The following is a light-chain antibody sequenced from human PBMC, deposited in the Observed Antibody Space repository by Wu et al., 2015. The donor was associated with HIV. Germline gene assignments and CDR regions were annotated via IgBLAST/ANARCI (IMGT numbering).Light chain of an antibody. J-gene: IGKJ5*01. CDR2: DAS. Sequence: AIQLTQSPSSLSASIGDRVNITCRASQDISTYLAWYQQTPGKAPRVLIYDASTLQSGVLSRFSGSGSGADFTLTISGLQREYFAVYSCQQLNSFPLTFGQGSRLEI. V-gene: IGKV1-13*02. CDR3: QQLNSFPLT. CDR1: QDISTY.